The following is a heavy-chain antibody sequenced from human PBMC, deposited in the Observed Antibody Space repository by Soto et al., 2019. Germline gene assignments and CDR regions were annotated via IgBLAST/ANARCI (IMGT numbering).Heavy chain of an antibody. CDR1: GASISSNNNY. CDR2: ISYSGTT. J-gene: IGHJ5*02. CDR3: ARGRGYSYGLDP. V-gene: IGHV4-30-4*01. Sequence: SQTLSLTCTVSGASISSNNNYRSWTRQPPGEGLEWIGFISYSGTTSYSPSLKSRVAISLDTSKNHFSLSLSSVTAADTSVYYCARGRGYSYGLDPWGQGTLVTVSS. D-gene: IGHD5-18*01.